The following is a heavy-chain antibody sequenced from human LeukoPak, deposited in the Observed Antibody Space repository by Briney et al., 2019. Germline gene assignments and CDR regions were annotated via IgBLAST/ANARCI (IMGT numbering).Heavy chain of an antibody. D-gene: IGHD1-26*01. CDR3: ARGEWELPNDY. CDR2: IYTSGST. V-gene: IGHV4-61*02. J-gene: IGHJ4*02. Sequence: SETLSLTCTVSGYSITNGYYWGWIRQPAGKGLEWIGRIYTSGSTNYNPSLKSRVTISVDTSKNQFSLKLSSVTAADTAVYYCARGEWELPNDYWGQGTLVTVSS. CDR1: GYSITNGYY.